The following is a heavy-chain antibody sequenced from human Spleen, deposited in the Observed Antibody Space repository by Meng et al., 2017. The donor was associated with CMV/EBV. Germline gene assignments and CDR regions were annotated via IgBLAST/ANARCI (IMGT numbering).Heavy chain of an antibody. Sequence: ASVKVSCKASGYTFTSHYMHWVRQAPGQGHEWMGIINPSGGSTSYAQRFQGRVTMTRDTSTSTVYMELSSLRSEDTAVYYCAAEGIYGPDRPHTVVYWGQGTLVTVSS. CDR2: INPSGGST. J-gene: IGHJ4*02. CDR1: GYTFTSHY. V-gene: IGHV1-46*01. CDR3: AAEGIYGPDRPHTVVY. D-gene: IGHD1-14*01.